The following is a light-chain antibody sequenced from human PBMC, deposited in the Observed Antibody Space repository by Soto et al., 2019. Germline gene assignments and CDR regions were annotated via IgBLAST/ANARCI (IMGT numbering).Light chain of an antibody. Sequence: QSALTQPASVSGSPGQPITFSCTGTSSDIGTFDYVSWYQHHPGKAPKLMIYEVSNRPSGVSNRFSGSKSGNTASLTISGLQAEDEADYYCSSYSTGSTLYVFGTGTKVTVL. CDR3: SSYSTGSTLYV. V-gene: IGLV2-14*01. CDR2: EVS. J-gene: IGLJ1*01. CDR1: SSDIGTFDY.